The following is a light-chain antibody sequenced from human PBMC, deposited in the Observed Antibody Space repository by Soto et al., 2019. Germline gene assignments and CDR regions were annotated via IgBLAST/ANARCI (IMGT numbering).Light chain of an antibody. V-gene: IGLV2-14*01. CDR2: DVS. Sequence: QSVLTQPASVSGSPGQSITISCTGTSRDVGGYNYVSWCQQHPGKAPKLMIYDVSNRPSGVSNRFSGSKSGNTASLTISGLQAEDEADYYCSSYTSSSTRVFGTGTKVTVL. CDR1: SRDVGGYNY. CDR3: SSYTSSSTRV. J-gene: IGLJ1*01.